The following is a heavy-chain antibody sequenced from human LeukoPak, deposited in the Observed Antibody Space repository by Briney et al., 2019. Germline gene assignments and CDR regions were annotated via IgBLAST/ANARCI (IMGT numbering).Heavy chain of an antibody. CDR3: AKDQGYSYGYVSY. Sequence: GGSLRLSCAASGFTFSSYSMNWVRQAPGKGLEWVANIKQDGSEKYYVDSVKGRFTISRDKAKNSLYLQMNSLRPEDTAVYYCAKDQGYSYGYVSYWGQGTLVTVSS. CDR2: IKQDGSEK. V-gene: IGHV3-7*01. D-gene: IGHD5-18*01. CDR1: GFTFSSYS. J-gene: IGHJ4*02.